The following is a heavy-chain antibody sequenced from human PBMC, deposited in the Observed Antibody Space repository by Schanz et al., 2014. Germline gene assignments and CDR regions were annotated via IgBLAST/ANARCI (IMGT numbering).Heavy chain of an antibody. CDR2: INPSGGST. V-gene: IGHV1-46*03. CDR3: ARDDEAAAGCDS. D-gene: IGHD6-13*01. Sequence: QVQLVQSGAEVKKPGASVKVSCKASGYTFTSYYMHWVRQAPGQGLERMGIINPSGGSTIYAQKCRGTVTMTRDTSTISIDMDLSRLRDEDTDVYYGARDDEAAAGCDSWGQGTLVIVSS. J-gene: IGHJ4*02. CDR1: GYTFTSYY.